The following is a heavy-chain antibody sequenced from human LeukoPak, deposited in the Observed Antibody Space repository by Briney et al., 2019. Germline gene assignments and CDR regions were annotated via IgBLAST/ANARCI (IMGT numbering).Heavy chain of an antibody. D-gene: IGHD3-3*01. CDR3: ASISEVLSGYYTVHHDY. V-gene: IGHV1-2*02. Sequence: ASVKVSCKTSRYTFTDYYMHWVRQAPGQGLESMGRINPNSGDTNYAQKFLGRVTMTRDTSISTAYMELSSLTPDDTAVYYCASISEVLSGYYTVHHDYWGQGTLVTVSS. CDR2: INPNSGDT. J-gene: IGHJ4*02. CDR1: RYTFTDYY.